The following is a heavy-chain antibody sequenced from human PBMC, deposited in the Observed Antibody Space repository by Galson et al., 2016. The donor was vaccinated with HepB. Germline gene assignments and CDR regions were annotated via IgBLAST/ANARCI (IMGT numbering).Heavy chain of an antibody. V-gene: IGHV3-30*05. CDR1: GFGFRSSG. CDR2: NPYDVTNT. Sequence: SLRLSCAASGFGFRSSGFHCGRQAPGTGLDWVAGNPYDVTNTYYADSVKGRFTISRDNSKNTLYLQMNSLRAEDTAVYFCAKDAILGCGRDCYVDYWGQGTLVTVSS. CDR3: AKDAILGCGRDCYVDY. D-gene: IGHD2-21*02. J-gene: IGHJ4*02.